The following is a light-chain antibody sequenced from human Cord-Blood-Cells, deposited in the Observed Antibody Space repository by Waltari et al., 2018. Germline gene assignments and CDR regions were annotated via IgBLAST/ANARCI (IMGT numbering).Light chain of an antibody. Sequence: QSALTQPASVSGSPGQSITISCTGTSSDVGSYNLVSWYQQHPGKAPKLMIYEVSKRPSGVSNRFSGYKSGNTASLTISGLQAEDEADYYGCSYAGSSTLYVFGTGTKVTVL. CDR1: SSDVGSYNL. V-gene: IGLV2-23*02. J-gene: IGLJ1*01. CDR3: CSYAGSSTLYV. CDR2: EVS.